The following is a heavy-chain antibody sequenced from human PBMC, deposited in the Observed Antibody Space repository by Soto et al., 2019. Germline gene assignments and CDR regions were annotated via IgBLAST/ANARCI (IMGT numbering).Heavy chain of an antibody. J-gene: IGHJ4*02. D-gene: IGHD2-2*01. CDR3: ARQLTAPADVAF. Sequence: PGESLKIACKGSGYGFASYWIAWVRQMPGKGLEWMGIIDHGESETRYSPSFQGQVTISADKSITTASLQWSSLKASHTALYYCARQLTAPADVAFWGQGTLGTVS. CDR1: GYGFASYW. CDR2: IDHGESET. V-gene: IGHV5-51*01.